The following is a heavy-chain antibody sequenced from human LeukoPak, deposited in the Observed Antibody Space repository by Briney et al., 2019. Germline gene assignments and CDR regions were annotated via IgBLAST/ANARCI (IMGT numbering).Heavy chain of an antibody. CDR3: AKSLGNFWTYYYYYYGMDV. Sequence: GGSLRLSCAASGFTFSSYAMSWVRQAPGKGLEWVSAISGSGGSTYYADSVKGRFTISRDNSKNTLYLQINSLRAEDTAVYYCAKSLGNFWTYYYYYYGMDVWGQGTTVTVSS. V-gene: IGHV3-23*01. D-gene: IGHD3-3*01. CDR2: ISGSGGST. J-gene: IGHJ6*02. CDR1: GFTFSSYA.